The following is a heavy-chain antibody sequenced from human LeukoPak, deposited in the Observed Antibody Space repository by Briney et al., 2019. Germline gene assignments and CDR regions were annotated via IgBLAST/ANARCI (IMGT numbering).Heavy chain of an antibody. D-gene: IGHD3-22*01. CDR3: AKVRRTYYYDSSGYLDY. J-gene: IGHJ4*02. V-gene: IGHV3-23*01. CDR1: GFTFSSYA. CDR2: ISGSGGST. Sequence: GGSLRLSCAASGFTFSSYAMSWVRQAPGKGLEWVSAISGSGGSTYYADSVKGRFTNSRDNSKNTLYLQMNSLRAEDTAVYYCAKVRRTYYYDSSGYLDYWGQGTLVTVSS.